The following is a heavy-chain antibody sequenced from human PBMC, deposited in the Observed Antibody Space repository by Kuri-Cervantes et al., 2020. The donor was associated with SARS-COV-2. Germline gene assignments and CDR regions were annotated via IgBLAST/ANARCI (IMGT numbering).Heavy chain of an antibody. V-gene: IGHV3-23*03. CDR1: GFTFSSYA. J-gene: IGHJ4*02. CDR3: AKEQDYYDSSGQFDY. D-gene: IGHD3-22*01. CDR2: IYSGGSST. Sequence: GGSLRLSCAASGFTFSSYAMSWVRQAPGKGLEWVSVIYSGGSSTYYADSVNGRFTISRDNSKNTLYLQMNSLRAEDTAVYYCAKEQDYYDSSGQFDYWGQGTLVTVSS.